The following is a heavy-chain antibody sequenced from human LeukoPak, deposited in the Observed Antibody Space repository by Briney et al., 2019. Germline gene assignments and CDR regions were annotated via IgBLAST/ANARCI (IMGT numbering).Heavy chain of an antibody. V-gene: IGHV3-11*04. Sequence: GGSLRLSCAASGFTFSDYYMSWIRQAPGKGLEWVSYISSSGSTIYYADSVKGRFTISRDNAKNSLYLQMNSLRAEDTAVYYCARDLNRGGSYYGQGDYWGQGTLVTVSS. CDR2: ISSSGSTI. CDR3: ARDLNRGGSYYGQGDY. CDR1: GFTFSDYY. J-gene: IGHJ4*02. D-gene: IGHD1-26*01.